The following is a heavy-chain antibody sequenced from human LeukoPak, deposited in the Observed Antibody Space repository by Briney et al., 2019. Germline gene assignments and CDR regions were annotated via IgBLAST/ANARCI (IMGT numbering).Heavy chain of an antibody. D-gene: IGHD3-22*01. V-gene: IGHV3-11*04. CDR2: ISSSSSTI. J-gene: IGHJ4*02. CDR1: GFTFSDYY. CDR3: ARDPRLFASSGYIDY. Sequence: GGSLRLSCAASGFTFSDYYMSWIRQAPGKGLEWVSYISSSSSTIYYADSVKGRFTISRDNAKNSLYLQMNSLRAEDTAVYYCARDPRLFASSGYIDYWGQGTLVTVSS.